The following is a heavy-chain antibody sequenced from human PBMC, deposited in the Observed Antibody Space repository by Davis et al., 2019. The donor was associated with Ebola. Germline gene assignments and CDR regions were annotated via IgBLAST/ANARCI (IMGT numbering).Heavy chain of an antibody. J-gene: IGHJ4*02. CDR3: ATDPYGGNPQSADY. D-gene: IGHD3-16*01. CDR1: GFTFSSYG. Sequence: PGGSLRLSCAASGFTFSSYGMHWVRQAPGKGLEWVAVISYDGSNKYYADSVKGRFTISRDNSKNTLYLQMNSLRAEDTAVYYCATDPYGGNPQSADYWGQGSLVTVSS. V-gene: IGHV3-30*03. CDR2: ISYDGSNK.